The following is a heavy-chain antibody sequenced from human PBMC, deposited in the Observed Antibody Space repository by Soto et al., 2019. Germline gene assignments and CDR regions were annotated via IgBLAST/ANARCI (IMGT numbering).Heavy chain of an antibody. V-gene: IGHV3-30-3*01. D-gene: IGHD2-2*02. J-gene: IGHJ4*02. Sequence: RRLSCAASGFTFSSYAMHWVRQAPGKGLEWVAVISYDGSNKYYADSVKGRFTISRDNSKNTLYLQMNSLSSEDTAVYYCARGSKYQLLYTYFDYWGQGTLVTVSS. CDR2: ISYDGSNK. CDR1: GFTFSSYA. CDR3: ARGSKYQLLYTYFDY.